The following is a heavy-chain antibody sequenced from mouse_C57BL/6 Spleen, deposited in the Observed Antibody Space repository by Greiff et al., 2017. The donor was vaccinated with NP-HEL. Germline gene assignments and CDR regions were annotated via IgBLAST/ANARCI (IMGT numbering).Heavy chain of an antibody. J-gene: IGHJ2*01. Sequence: VQLQQSGAELVRPGSSVKLSCKASGYTFTSYWMHWVKQRPIQGLEWIGNIDPSDSETHYNQKFKDKATLTVDKSSSTAYMQLSSLTSEDSAVYYCARRDYSNSFDYWGQGTTLTVSS. D-gene: IGHD2-5*01. CDR1: GYTFTSYW. CDR2: IDPSDSET. V-gene: IGHV1-52*01. CDR3: ARRDYSNSFDY.